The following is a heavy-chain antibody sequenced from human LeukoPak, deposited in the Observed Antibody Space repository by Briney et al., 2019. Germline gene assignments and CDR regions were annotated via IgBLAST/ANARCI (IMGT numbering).Heavy chain of an antibody. Sequence: PGRSLRLSCAASGFTFDDYAMPWVRQAPGKGLEWVSGISWNSGSIGYADSVKGRFTISRDNAKNSLYLQMNSLRAEDTAVYYCARDRVGEYDFWSGYYAVSAMDVWGQGTTVTVSS. D-gene: IGHD3-3*01. J-gene: IGHJ6*02. V-gene: IGHV3-9*01. CDR2: ISWNSGSI. CDR3: ARDRVGEYDFWSGYYAVSAMDV. CDR1: GFTFDDYA.